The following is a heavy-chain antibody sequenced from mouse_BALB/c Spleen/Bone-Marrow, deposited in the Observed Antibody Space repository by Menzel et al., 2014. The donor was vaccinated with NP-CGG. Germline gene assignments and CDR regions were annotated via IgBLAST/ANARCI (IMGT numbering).Heavy chain of an antibody. D-gene: IGHD1-1*01. CDR3: AREVLRDYFDY. CDR2: ISSGGGST. J-gene: IGHJ2*01. CDR1: GFAFSSYD. Sequence: EVKLVESGGGLVKPGGSLKLSCAASGFAFSSYDMSWVRQTPEKRLEWVAYISSGGGSTYYPDTVKGRFTISRDNAKNXLYLQMSSLKSEDTAMYYCAREVLRDYFDYWGQGTTLTVSS. V-gene: IGHV5-12-1*01.